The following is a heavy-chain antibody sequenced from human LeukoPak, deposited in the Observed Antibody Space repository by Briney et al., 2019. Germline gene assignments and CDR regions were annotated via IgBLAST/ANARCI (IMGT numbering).Heavy chain of an antibody. D-gene: IGHD3-3*01. J-gene: IGHJ4*02. CDR2: ISAYNGNT. CDR1: GYTFTSYG. V-gene: IGHV1-18*01. Sequence: ASVWVSCKASGYTFTSYGISWVRQAPGQGLEWMGWISAYNGNTNYAQKLQGRVTMTTDTSTSTAYMELRSLRSDDTAVYYCAREYYDFWSGYYTGPGYFDYWGQGTLVTVSS. CDR3: AREYYDFWSGYYTGPGYFDY.